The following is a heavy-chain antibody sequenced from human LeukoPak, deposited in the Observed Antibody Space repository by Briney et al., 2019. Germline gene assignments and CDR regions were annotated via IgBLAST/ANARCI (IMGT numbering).Heavy chain of an antibody. CDR3: ARRTYYYDSSAYQNWFDS. V-gene: IGHV4-34*01. D-gene: IGHD3-22*01. CDR1: GGSFSGYY. J-gene: IGHJ5*01. CDR2: INHSGST. Sequence: SETLSLTCAVYGGSFSGYYWSYIRQPPGKGLEWIGEINHSGSTNYNPSLKSRVTISVGTSKNQFSLKLNSVTAADTAVYYCARRTYYYDSSAYQNWFDSWGQGTLVTVSS.